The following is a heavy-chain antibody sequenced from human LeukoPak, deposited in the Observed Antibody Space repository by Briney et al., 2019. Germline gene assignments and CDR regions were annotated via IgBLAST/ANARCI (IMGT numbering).Heavy chain of an antibody. Sequence: GGSLRLSCAASGITVSNNYMTWVRQAPGKGLECVSVIYSGGSTYSADSVRGRFTISRDNSKNTLYLQMNSLKAEDTAIYYCARAQDYCSGSTCYGYFQYWGQGTLVTVSS. CDR1: GITVSNNY. CDR3: ARAQDYCSGSTCYGYFQY. D-gene: IGHD2-15*01. CDR2: IYSGGST. V-gene: IGHV3-53*01. J-gene: IGHJ1*01.